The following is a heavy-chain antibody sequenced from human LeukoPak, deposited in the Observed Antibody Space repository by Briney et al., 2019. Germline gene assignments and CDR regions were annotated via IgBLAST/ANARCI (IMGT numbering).Heavy chain of an antibody. J-gene: IGHJ4*02. D-gene: IGHD5-18*01. CDR2: ISHDGINK. CDR3: ASEDVDTGDF. V-gene: IGHV3-30*01. Sequence: GGSLRLSCAASGFTFTNAGIHWVRRAAGKGLEWVSFISHDGINKYYSDSVDGRFIVSRLNSQNTVYLQMNDLRPEDTATYYCASEDVDTGDFWGQGTLVTVSS. CDR1: GFTFTNAG.